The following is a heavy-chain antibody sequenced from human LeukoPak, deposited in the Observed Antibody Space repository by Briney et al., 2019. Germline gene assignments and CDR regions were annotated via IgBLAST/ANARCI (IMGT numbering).Heavy chain of an antibody. CDR3: ARGRQNSGSYSDAFDI. D-gene: IGHD1-26*01. V-gene: IGHV3-23*01. J-gene: IGHJ3*02. Sequence: GGSLRLSCAASDFSFITYAMSWVRQAPGKGLEWVSTISGGGDATYYADSVKGRFTISRDNSKNTLYLQMNSLRVEDTAVYYCARGRQNSGSYSDAFDIWGQGTMVTVSS. CDR2: ISGGGDAT. CDR1: DFSFITYA.